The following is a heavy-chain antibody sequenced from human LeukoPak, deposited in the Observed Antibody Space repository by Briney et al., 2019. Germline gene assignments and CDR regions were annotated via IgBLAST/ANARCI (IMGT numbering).Heavy chain of an antibody. D-gene: IGHD2-2*02. CDR2: MNPNSGNT. CDR3: LRCSSTSCYSSSGWTFDY. CDR1: GYTFTSYD. J-gene: IGHJ4*02. V-gene: IGHV1-8*01. Sequence: ASVKVSCKASGYTFTSYDINWVRQATGQGLEWMGWMNPNSGNTGYAQKFQGRVTMTRNTSISTAYMELSSLRSEDTAVYYCLRCSSTSCYSSSGWTFDYWGQGTLVTVSS.